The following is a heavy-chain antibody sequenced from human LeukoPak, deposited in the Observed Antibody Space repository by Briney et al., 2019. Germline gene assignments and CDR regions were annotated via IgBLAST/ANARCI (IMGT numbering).Heavy chain of an antibody. CDR2: ISYDGGNK. D-gene: IGHD4-23*01. V-gene: IGHV3-30*03. J-gene: IGHJ6*03. CDR1: GFTFSSYG. CDR3: ARSATRGRPSGGMDV. Sequence: GGSLRLSCAASGFTFSSYGMHWVRQAPGKGLEWVAVISYDGGNKYYADSVKGRFTISRDNSKNTLDLQMNSLRAEDTAVYYCARSATRGRPSGGMDVWGKGTTVTVSS.